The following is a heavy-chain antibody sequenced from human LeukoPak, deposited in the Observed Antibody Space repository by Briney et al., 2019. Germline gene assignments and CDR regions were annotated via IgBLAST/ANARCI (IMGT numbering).Heavy chain of an antibody. D-gene: IGHD3-9*01. CDR1: GGSISDYY. V-gene: IGHV4-59*08. Sequence: SETLSLTCTISGGSISDYYCSWIRQPPGKGLEWIAYMYNSETTKYNPSLRSRVTISMDTSKNQFSLKLSSVTAADTASYYCARHILTAGSLVWGQGTLVTVSS. CDR3: ARHILTAGSLV. CDR2: MYNSETT. J-gene: IGHJ4*02.